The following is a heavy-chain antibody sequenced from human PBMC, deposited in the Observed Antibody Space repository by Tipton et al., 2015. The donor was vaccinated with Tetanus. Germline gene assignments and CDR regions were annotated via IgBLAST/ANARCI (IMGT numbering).Heavy chain of an antibody. J-gene: IGHJ6*02. CDR2: IYYSGST. Sequence: TLSLTCTVSGGSISSYYWSWIRQPPGKGLERIGYIYYSGSTNYNPSLKSRVTISVDTSKNQFSLKLSSVTAADTAVYYCARDAVPQDTAMDPLYYYGMDVWGQGTTVTVSS. D-gene: IGHD5-18*01. CDR3: ARDAVPQDTAMDPLYYYGMDV. V-gene: IGHV4-59*01. CDR1: GGSISSYY.